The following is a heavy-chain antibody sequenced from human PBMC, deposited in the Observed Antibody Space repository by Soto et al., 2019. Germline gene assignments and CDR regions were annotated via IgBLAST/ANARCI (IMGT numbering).Heavy chain of an antibody. CDR2: INPNSGGT. D-gene: IGHD3-22*01. CDR3: ARDPYYDSSGYYYVGWFGP. CDR1: GYTFTGYY. J-gene: IGHJ5*02. V-gene: IGHV1-2*02. Sequence: ASVKVSCKASGYTFTGYYMHWVRQAPGQGLEWMGWINPNSGGTNYAQKFQGRVTMTRDTSISTAYMELSRLRSDDTAVYYCARDPYYDSSGYYYVGWFGPWGQGTLVTVSS.